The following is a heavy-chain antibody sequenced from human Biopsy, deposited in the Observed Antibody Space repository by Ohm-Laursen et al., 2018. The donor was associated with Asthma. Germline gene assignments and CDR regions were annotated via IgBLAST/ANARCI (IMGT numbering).Heavy chain of an antibody. J-gene: IGHJ3*02. CDR2: FDPEEDER. D-gene: IGHD3-9*01. CDR1: GYALNKLS. Sequence: ASVKVSCNVTGYALNKLSIHWVRQAPGKGLEWMGGFDPEEDERIYAQRFQGRVTMAEDTSTDTASMELISLRSEDTAVYYCARTYYDFLTGQVNDAFAIWGQGTMVTVSS. CDR3: ARTYYDFLTGQVNDAFAI. V-gene: IGHV1-24*01.